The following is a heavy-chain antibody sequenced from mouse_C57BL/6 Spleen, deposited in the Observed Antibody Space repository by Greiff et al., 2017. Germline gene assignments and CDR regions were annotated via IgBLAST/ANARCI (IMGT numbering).Heavy chain of an antibody. CDR1: GYTFTSYW. D-gene: IGHD1-1*01. Sequence: QVHVKQPGAELVMPGASVKLSCKASGYTFTSYWMHWVKQRPGQGLEWIGEIDPSDSYTNYNQKFKGKSTLTVDKSSSTAYMQLSSLTSEDSAVYYCARNYYGSSSYYYAMDYWGQGTSVTVSS. CDR3: ARNYYGSSSYYYAMDY. J-gene: IGHJ4*01. V-gene: IGHV1-69*01. CDR2: IDPSDSYT.